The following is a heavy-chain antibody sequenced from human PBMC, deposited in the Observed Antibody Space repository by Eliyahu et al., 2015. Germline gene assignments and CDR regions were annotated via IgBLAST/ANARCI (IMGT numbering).Heavy chain of an antibody. D-gene: IGHD2-21*02. CDR3: ARCWARKPGDYYFDY. CDR1: GFTFSXFA. J-gene: IGHJ4*02. CDR2: ISGSGGNT. V-gene: IGHV3-23*01. Sequence: DVQLLDSGGGLVQPGGSLRLSCAASGFTFSXFAMSWVRQAPGKGLEWVSLISGSGGNTYFADSVKGRFTISRDNSKNTLFLQMNSLRAEDTAVYHCARCWARKPGDYYFDYWGQGTLVTVSS.